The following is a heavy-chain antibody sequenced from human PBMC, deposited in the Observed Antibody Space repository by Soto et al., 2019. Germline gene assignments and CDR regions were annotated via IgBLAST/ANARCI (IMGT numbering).Heavy chain of an antibody. D-gene: IGHD6-19*01. J-gene: IGHJ4*02. CDR1: GGTFSSYA. V-gene: IGHV1-69*01. CDR2: IIPMFGTA. CDR3: ARFARSSGYVDF. Sequence: QVQLVQSGAEVKKPGSSVKVSCKVSGGTFSSYAISWVRQAPGQGLEWMGGIIPMFGTANYAQKFHGRVTIIADDSTSTVYMELSSLRPEDTAVYFCARFARSSGYVDFWGQGTLVTVSS.